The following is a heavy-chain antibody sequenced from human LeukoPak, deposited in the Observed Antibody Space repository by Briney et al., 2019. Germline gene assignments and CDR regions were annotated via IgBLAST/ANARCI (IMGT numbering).Heavy chain of an antibody. J-gene: IGHJ4*02. V-gene: IGHV3-33*01. CDR1: GFTFSIHG. CDR2: IWHDGSNE. Sequence: GGSLRLSCAASGFTFSIHGMHWVRQAPGKGLEWVAIIWHDGSNEYYEDSVKGRFTISRDNSKNTVYLQMDSLRAEDTAVYYCARNNWNSRTQRRFYFDFWGQGTLVTVSS. D-gene: IGHD1-1*01. CDR3: ARNNWNSRTQRRFYFDF.